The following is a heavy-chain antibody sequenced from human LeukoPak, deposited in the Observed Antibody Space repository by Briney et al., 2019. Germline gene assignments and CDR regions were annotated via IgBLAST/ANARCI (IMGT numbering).Heavy chain of an antibody. V-gene: IGHV3-23*01. J-gene: IGHJ4*02. D-gene: IGHD4-23*01. Sequence: GGSLRLSCEVSGFTFSRYAMSWGRQAPGKGLEWVSTISSTAATTYYADSVKGRFTISRDNSKNTLYLQMNSLKADDTAVHYCARNYGGNYLYYFDYWGQGTLVTVSS. CDR1: GFTFSRYA. CDR2: ISSTAATT. CDR3: ARNYGGNYLYYFDY.